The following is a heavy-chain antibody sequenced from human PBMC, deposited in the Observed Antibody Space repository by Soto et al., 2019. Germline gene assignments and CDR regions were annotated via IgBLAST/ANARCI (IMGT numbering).Heavy chain of an antibody. J-gene: IGHJ5*02. V-gene: IGHV4-31*03. CDR3: ARDNNVLLWFGESNNWFDP. D-gene: IGHD3-10*01. Sequence: QVQLQESGPGLVKPSQTLSLTCTVSGGSISSGGYYWSWIRQHPGKGLEWIGYIYYSGSTYYNPSLKSRVTISVDTSKNQFSLKLSSVTAADTAVYYCARDNNVLLWFGESNNWFDPWGQGTLVTVSS. CDR2: IYYSGST. CDR1: GGSISSGGYY.